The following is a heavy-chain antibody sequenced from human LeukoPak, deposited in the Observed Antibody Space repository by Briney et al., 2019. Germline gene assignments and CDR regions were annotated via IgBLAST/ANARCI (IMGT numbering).Heavy chain of an antibody. CDR1: GFTLSSYG. CDR3: AKEKEMATTD. D-gene: IGHD5-24*01. CDR2: IWYDGSNK. V-gene: IGHV3-33*06. J-gene: IGHJ4*02. Sequence: PGRSLRLSCAASGFTLSSYGMHWVRQAPGKGLEWVAVIWYDGSNKYYADSGKGRFTISRDNSKNTLYLQMNSLRAEDTAVYYCAKEKEMATTDWGQGTLVTVSS.